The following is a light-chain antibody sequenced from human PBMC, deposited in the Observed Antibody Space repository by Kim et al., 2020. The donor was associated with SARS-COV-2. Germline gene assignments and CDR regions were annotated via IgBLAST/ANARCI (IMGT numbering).Light chain of an antibody. CDR1: QSLNRNS. V-gene: IGKV3-20*01. CDR3: QQSGSSPYT. J-gene: IGKJ2*01. CDR2: DAS. Sequence: PPRKMATLSCRASQSLNRNSLAWYQQKPGQAPRLLIFDASSRATGIPDRFSGSGSGSDFTLTISRLESGDFAVYYCQQSGSSPYTFGQGTKLEI.